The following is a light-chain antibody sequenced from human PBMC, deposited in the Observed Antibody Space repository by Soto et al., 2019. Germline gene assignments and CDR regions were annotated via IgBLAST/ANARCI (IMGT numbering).Light chain of an antibody. CDR1: QNINNW. J-gene: IGKJ1*01. Sequence: DFQMTQSPSTLSAPVGDRVTITCRASQNINNWVAWYQQKPGKAPKFLIYDASTLQRGVSSRFSGSGFGTEFSLTINSLQPDDSGSYYCQHTRTFGQGTKVEVK. V-gene: IGKV1-5*01. CDR3: QHTRT. CDR2: DAS.